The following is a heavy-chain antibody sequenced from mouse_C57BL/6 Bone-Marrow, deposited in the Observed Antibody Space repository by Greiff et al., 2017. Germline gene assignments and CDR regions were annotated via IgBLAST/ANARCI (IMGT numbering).Heavy chain of an antibody. CDR2: INPSSGST. J-gene: IGHJ3*01. CDR1: GYTFTGYT. D-gene: IGHD2-4*01. CDR3: ARSHYDYEEFAY. Sequence: QVQLQQSGAELARPGASVKMSCKASGYTFTGYTMHWVKQRPGKGLEWIGDINPSSGSTKYNQKFKDKATLTADKSSSTAYMQLSSLTSEDSAGYYCARSHYDYEEFAYWGQGTLVTVSA. V-gene: IGHV1-4*01.